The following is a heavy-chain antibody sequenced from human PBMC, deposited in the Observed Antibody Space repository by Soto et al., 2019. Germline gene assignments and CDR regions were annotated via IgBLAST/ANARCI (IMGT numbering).Heavy chain of an antibody. Sequence: GGSLRLSCEASGFTFNTYSMHWVRQPPGKGLEWLAAIWYDGTQKYYADSVKGRFIISRDNSKKTLYLEMNSLRAEDTAVYYCARAGGTTVTGLFHFDSRGQGPLVTVS. CDR3: ARAGGTTVTGLFHFDS. CDR1: GFTFNTYS. V-gene: IGHV3-33*01. J-gene: IGHJ4*02. CDR2: IWYDGTQK. D-gene: IGHD4-17*01.